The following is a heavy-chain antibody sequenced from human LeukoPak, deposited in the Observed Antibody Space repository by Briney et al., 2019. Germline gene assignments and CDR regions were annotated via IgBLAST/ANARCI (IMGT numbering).Heavy chain of an antibody. D-gene: IGHD2-2*01. CDR2: IYYSGST. V-gene: IGHV4-59*11. J-gene: IGHJ3*02. CDR1: GGSISSHY. Sequence: SEPLSLTCTVSGGSISSHYWSWIRQPPGKGLEWIGYIYYSGSTNYNPSLKSRVTISVDTSKNQFSLKLSSVTAADTAVYYCARGAILGYCSSTSCWDHDAFDIWGQGTMVTVSS. CDR3: ARGAILGYCSSTSCWDHDAFDI.